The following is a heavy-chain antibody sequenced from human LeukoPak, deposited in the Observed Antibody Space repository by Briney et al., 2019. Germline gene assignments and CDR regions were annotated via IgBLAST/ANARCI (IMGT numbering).Heavy chain of an antibody. J-gene: IGHJ5*02. CDR3: ARRALGKGWFDP. D-gene: IGHD1-26*01. CDR2: IYYSGST. CDR1: GGSISSSSYY. Sequence: PSETLSLTCTVSGGSISSSSYYWGWIRQPPGKGLEWIGSIYYSGSTYYNPSLKSRVSISVDTSNNQFSLKLSSVSAADTAVYYCARRALGKGWFDPWGQGTLVTVSS. V-gene: IGHV4-39*01.